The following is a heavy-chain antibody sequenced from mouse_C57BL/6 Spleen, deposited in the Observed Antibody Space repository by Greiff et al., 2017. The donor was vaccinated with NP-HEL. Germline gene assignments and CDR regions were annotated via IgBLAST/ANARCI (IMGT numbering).Heavy chain of an antibody. Sequence: QVQLQQPGAELVRPGTSVKLSCKASGYTFTSYWMHWVKQRPGQGLEWIGVIDPSDSYTNYNQKFKGKATLTVDTSSSTAYMQLSSLTSEDSAVYYCARRDYDGYDGDYWGQGTSVTVSS. CDR1: GYTFTSYW. J-gene: IGHJ4*01. V-gene: IGHV1-59*01. D-gene: IGHD2-3*01. CDR2: IDPSDSYT. CDR3: ARRDYDGYDGDY.